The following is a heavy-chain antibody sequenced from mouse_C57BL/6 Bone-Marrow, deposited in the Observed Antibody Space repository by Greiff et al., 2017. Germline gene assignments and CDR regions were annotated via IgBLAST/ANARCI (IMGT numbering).Heavy chain of an antibody. CDR1: GYTFTDYE. J-gene: IGHJ3*01. CDR2: IDPETGGT. D-gene: IGHD2-3*01. Sequence: QVKLQQSGAELVRPGASVTLSCKASGYTFTDYEMHWVKQPPVHGLEWIGAIDPETGGTAYNQKFKGKAILTADKSSSTAYMELRSLTSEDSAVYYCTRGWGWLLWFAYGGQGTLVTVSA. CDR3: TRGWGWLLWFAY. V-gene: IGHV1-15*01.